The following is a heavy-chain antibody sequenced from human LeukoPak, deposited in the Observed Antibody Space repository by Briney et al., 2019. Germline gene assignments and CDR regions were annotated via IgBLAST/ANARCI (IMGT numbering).Heavy chain of an antibody. V-gene: IGHV4-31*03. CDR2: IYDSGST. J-gene: IGHJ3*02. CDR3: ARDYAFDI. CDR1: GGSISSDGYY. Sequence: PSETLSLTCTVSGGSISSDGYYWSWIAQHPGQGLEWIGYIYDSGSTYYNPSLNSRVTISVDTTKNQFSLKMSSVTAADTAVYYCARDYAFDIWGQGTMVTVSS.